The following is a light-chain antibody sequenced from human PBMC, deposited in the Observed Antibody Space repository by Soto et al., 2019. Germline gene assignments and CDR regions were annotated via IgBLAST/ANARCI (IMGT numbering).Light chain of an antibody. J-gene: IGKJ1*01. V-gene: IGKV3-20*01. CDR2: GVS. CDR3: QQYGSSPWT. Sequence: EIVLTQSPGTLSLSPGDRATLSCRASQTVSSTYLAWYQQRPGQAPRLLIYGVSSGAAGIPDRFSGSGSGTDFTLTISRLEPEDVAVYYCQQYGSSPWTVGQGTKVELK. CDR1: QTVSSTY.